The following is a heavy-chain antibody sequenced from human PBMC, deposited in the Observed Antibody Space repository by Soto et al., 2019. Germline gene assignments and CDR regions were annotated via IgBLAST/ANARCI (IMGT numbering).Heavy chain of an antibody. D-gene: IGHD3-10*01. V-gene: IGHV3-23*01. CDR1: GFTFSNYG. CDR3: AKDLGYDGSGIEI. J-gene: IGHJ4*02. Sequence: EVQLLESGGGSLQPGGSLRLSCVVSGFTFSNYGMSWVRQAPGKGLEWVSATSGSGDTTYYADSVKGRFTISRDNSKNTLYVQMNCLRADDTAVYYCAKDLGYDGSGIEIWGQGTLVTVSP. CDR2: TSGSGDTT.